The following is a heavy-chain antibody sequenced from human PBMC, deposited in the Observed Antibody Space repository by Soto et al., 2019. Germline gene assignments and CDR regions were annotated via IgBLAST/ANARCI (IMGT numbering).Heavy chain of an antibody. CDR1: GGSISSGDYY. V-gene: IGHV4-30-4*01. D-gene: IGHD2-15*01. Sequence: PSETLSLTCTVSGGSISSGDYYWSWIRQPPGKGLEWIGYIYYGGSTYYNPSLKSRVTISVDTSKNQFSLKLSSVTAADTAVYYCARSIVVVVAATLSPWFDPWGQGTLVTVSS. J-gene: IGHJ5*02. CDR3: ARSIVVVVAATLSPWFDP. CDR2: IYYGGST.